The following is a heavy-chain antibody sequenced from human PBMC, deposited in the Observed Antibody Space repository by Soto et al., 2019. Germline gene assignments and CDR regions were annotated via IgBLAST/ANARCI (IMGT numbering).Heavy chain of an antibody. V-gene: IGHV3-9*01. J-gene: IGHJ4*02. CDR2: ISWNSGSI. CDR3: AKGEIVLRYFDY. Sequence: PGGSLRLSCAASGFTFDDYAMHWVRQAPGKGLEWVSGISWNSGSIGYADSVKGRFAISRDNAKNSLYLQMNSLRAEDTALYYCAKGEIVLRYFDYWGQGTLVTVSS. CDR1: GFTFDDYA. D-gene: IGHD2-8*02.